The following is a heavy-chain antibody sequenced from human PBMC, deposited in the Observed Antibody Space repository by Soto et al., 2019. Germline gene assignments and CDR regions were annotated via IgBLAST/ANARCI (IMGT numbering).Heavy chain of an antibody. CDR1: GYNFNNYG. CDR3: ARQHNDLWTDSPDFDY. CDR2: ISAFNHKA. Sequence: QVQLVQSGGEVKKPGASVKVSCKASGYNFNNYGVSWVRQAPGQGLEWMGGISAFNHKANYAPNIQDRVTMTIDTSTNTDHMEMRSLRPDDTAVYYCARQHNDLWTDSPDFDYWGQGNLVTVAA. J-gene: IGHJ4*02. D-gene: IGHD3-9*01. V-gene: IGHV1-18*04.